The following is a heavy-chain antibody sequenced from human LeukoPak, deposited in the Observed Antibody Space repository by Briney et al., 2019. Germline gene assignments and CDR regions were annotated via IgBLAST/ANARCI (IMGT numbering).Heavy chain of an antibody. CDR3: ARHQGGMDV. V-gene: IGHV5-51*01. CDR1: GYSFTTDW. J-gene: IGHJ6*02. CDR2: ISPGDFDT. Sequence: GESLEISCKASGYSFTTDWVAWVRQMPGKGLEWMGMISPGDFDTRYTPSFKGQVTISADKSISTAYLQWSGLKASDTAIYYCARHQGGMDVWGQGTTVTVSS.